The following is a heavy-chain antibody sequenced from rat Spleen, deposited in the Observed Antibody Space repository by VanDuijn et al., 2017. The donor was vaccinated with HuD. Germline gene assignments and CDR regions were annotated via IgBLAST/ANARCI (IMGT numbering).Heavy chain of an antibody. CDR1: GFTFTDFV. CDR3: ARAGYLRDWYFDF. J-gene: IGHJ1*01. D-gene: IGHD2-2*01. V-gene: IGHV5-29*01. CDR2: ISSSGAST. Sequence: EVQLVESDGGLVQPGRSLKLSCAAAGFTFTDFVMAWVRQAPTMGLEWVATISSSGASTYYRDPVRGRFIISRDDAKSTLYLQMDSLRSADTATYYCARAGYLRDWYFDFWGPGTMVTVSS.